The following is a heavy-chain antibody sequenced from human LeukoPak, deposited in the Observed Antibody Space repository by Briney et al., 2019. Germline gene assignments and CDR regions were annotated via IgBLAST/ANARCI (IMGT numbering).Heavy chain of an antibody. D-gene: IGHD5-18*01. CDR2: ISSSGSTI. J-gene: IGHJ4*02. CDR1: GFTFSSYE. Sequence: GGSLRLSCAASGFTFSSYEMNWVRQAPGKGLEWVSYISSSGSTIYYADSVKGRFTISRDNAKNSLYLQMNSLRADDTAVYYCARGGQLWAHFDYWGQGTLVTVSS. V-gene: IGHV3-48*03. CDR3: ARGGQLWAHFDY.